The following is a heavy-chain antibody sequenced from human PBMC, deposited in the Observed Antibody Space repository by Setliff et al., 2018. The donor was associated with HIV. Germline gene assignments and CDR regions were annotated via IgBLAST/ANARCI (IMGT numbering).Heavy chain of an antibody. J-gene: IGHJ4*02. CDR3: ARGGTMLRGLDY. CDR1: GGSINRSSYY. D-gene: IGHD3-10*01. V-gene: IGHV4-39*01. CDR2: IYYGGST. Sequence: SETLSLTCTVSGGSINRSSYYWGWIRQPQGKGLEWIGSIYYGGSTYYTPSLKSRISLSVDTSKHQFPLTLTPVTAADTAVYYCARGGTMLRGLDYWRQATLVTVSS.